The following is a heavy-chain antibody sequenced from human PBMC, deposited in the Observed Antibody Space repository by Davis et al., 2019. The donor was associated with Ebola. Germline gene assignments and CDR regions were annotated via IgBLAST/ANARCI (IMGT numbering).Heavy chain of an antibody. D-gene: IGHD3-3*01. CDR3: ARGTIFGVVKYYYYGMDV. V-gene: IGHV4-39*07. J-gene: IGHJ6*02. CDR1: SGSISTSSYY. CDR2: INHSGST. Sequence: SETLSLTCTVSSGSISTSSYYWSWIRQPPGKGLEWIGEINHSGSTNYNPSLKSRVTISVDTSKNQFSLKLSSVTAADTAVYYCARGTIFGVVKYYYYGMDVWGQGTTVTVSS.